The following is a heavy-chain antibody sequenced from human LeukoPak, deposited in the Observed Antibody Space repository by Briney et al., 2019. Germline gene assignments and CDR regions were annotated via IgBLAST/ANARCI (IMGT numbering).Heavy chain of an antibody. CDR2: INHSGST. Sequence: PSETLSLTCAVYGGSFSGYYWSWIRQPPGKGLEWIGEINHSGSTNYNPSLKSRVTISVDTSKNQFSLKLSSVTAADAAVYYCARYRLVYGSGSYYTSNWFDPWGQGTLVTVSS. V-gene: IGHV4-34*01. J-gene: IGHJ5*02. D-gene: IGHD3-10*01. CDR3: ARYRLVYGSGSYYTSNWFDP. CDR1: GGSFSGYY.